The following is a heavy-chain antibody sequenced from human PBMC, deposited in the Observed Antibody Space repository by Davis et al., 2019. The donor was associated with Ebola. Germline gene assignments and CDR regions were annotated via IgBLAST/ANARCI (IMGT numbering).Heavy chain of an antibody. CDR2: IYYSGST. D-gene: IGHD6-6*01. CDR3: ARHGIAAQYYFDY. CDR1: GGSISSYY. Sequence: MPSETLSLTCTVSGGSISSYYWSWIRQPPGKGLEWIGYIYYSGSTNYNPSLKSRVTISVDTSKNQFSPKLSSVTAADTAVYYCARHGIAAQYYFDYWGQGTLVTVSS. V-gene: IGHV4-59*08. J-gene: IGHJ4*02.